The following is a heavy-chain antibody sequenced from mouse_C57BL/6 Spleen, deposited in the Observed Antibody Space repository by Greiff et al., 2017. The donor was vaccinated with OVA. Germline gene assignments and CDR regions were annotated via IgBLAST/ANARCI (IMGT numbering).Heavy chain of an antibody. Sequence: QVQLQQPGAELVRPGSSVKLSCKASGYTFTSYWMDWVKQRPGQGLEWIGNIYPSDSETHYNQKFKDKATLTVDKSSSTAYMQLSSLTSEDSAVYYCARSDDYDDGDYWGQGTTLTVSS. D-gene: IGHD2-4*01. V-gene: IGHV1-61*01. CDR3: ARSDDYDDGDY. J-gene: IGHJ2*01. CDR2: IYPSDSET. CDR1: GYTFTSYW.